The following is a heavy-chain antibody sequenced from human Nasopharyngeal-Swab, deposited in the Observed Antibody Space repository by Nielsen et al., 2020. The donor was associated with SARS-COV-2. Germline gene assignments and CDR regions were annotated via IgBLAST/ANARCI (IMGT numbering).Heavy chain of an antibody. CDR3: ARDIVGATPNFDY. Sequence: GESLKISCAASGFTFSSYGMHWVRQAPGKGLEWVAFIRYDGSNKYYADSVKGRFTISRDNSKNTLCLQMNSLRAEDTAVYYCARDIVGATPNFDYWGQGTLVTVSS. D-gene: IGHD1-26*01. V-gene: IGHV3-30*02. CDR2: IRYDGSNK. CDR1: GFTFSSYG. J-gene: IGHJ4*02.